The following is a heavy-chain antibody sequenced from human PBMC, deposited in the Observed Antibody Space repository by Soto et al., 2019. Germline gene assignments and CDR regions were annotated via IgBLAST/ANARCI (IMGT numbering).Heavy chain of an antibody. J-gene: IGHJ4*02. Sequence: QVQLLQSGAEVKKPGASVKVSCKASGYMFNTYGITWVRQAPGQGLEWMARISVYNGNIDYAQKFEGRVTMTIDTSTSTAYMELKSLTSDDTAVYYCARTYGSGDYFMPFEYWGQGTPVSVSS. CDR3: ARTYGSGDYFMPFEY. V-gene: IGHV1-18*01. CDR2: ISVYNGNI. D-gene: IGHD3-10*01. CDR1: GYMFNTYG.